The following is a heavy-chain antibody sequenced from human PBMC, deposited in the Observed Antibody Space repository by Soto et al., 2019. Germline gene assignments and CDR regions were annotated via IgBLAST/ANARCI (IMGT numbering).Heavy chain of an antibody. J-gene: IGHJ4*02. Sequence: QVQLVQSGAEMRKPGAQGMVSCKASGSNFTVFAMNGVGQAPGQRLEWLGGVNGGNGDTKYSQRFQDIVTITRYTSAKTVYMDLSSLTSEDTAIDYCARVPLSLYSADFRWGRGTPVTVSS. V-gene: IGHV1-3*01. CDR2: VNGGNGDT. CDR1: GSNFTVFA. CDR3: ARVPLSLYSADFR. D-gene: IGHD6-13*01.